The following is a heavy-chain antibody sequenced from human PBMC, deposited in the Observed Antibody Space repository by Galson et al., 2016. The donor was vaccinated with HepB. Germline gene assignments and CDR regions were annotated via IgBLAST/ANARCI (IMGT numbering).Heavy chain of an antibody. CDR1: GFTFSSYA. Sequence: SLRLSCAASGFTFSSYAMSWVRQAPGKGLEWVSAISVSGGSTYYADSVKGRFTLSRDNSKSALYLQMHSLRAEDTAVYYCAKDRHLDYYDSSGYPTWFDYWGQGTLVTVSS. V-gene: IGHV3-23*01. D-gene: IGHD3-22*01. J-gene: IGHJ4*02. CDR3: AKDRHLDYYDSSGYPTWFDY. CDR2: ISVSGGST.